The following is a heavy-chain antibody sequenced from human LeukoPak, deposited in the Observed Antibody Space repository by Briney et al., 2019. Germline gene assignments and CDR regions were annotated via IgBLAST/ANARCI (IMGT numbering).Heavy chain of an antibody. CDR3: ARARDGYNLNFDY. CDR2: ISSSSSYI. D-gene: IGHD5-24*01. V-gene: IGHV3-21*01. CDR1: GFTFSSYS. J-gene: IGHJ4*02. Sequence: GGSLRLSCAASGFTFSSYSMNWVRQAPGKGLEWVSSISSSSSYIYYADSVKGRFTISRDNAKNSLYLQMNSLRAEDTAVYYCARARDGYNLNFDYWGQGTLVTVSS.